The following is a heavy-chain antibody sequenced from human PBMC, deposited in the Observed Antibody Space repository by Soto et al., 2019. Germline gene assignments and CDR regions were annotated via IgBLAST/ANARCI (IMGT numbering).Heavy chain of an antibody. CDR1: GFTFSSYW. V-gene: IGHV3-7*05. Sequence: GGSLRLSCAASGFTFSSYWMSWVRQAPGKGLEWVANIKQDGSEKYYVDSVKGRFTISRDNAKNSLYLQMNSLRAEDTAVYYCARVEDSSGFGAFDIWGQGTMVTVSS. J-gene: IGHJ3*02. CDR2: IKQDGSEK. D-gene: IGHD3-22*01. CDR3: ARVEDSSGFGAFDI.